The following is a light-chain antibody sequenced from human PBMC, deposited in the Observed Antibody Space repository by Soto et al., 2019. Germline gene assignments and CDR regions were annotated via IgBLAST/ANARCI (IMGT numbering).Light chain of an antibody. J-gene: IGKJ3*01. CDR3: QQSYSAPFT. Sequence: DIQMTQSPSSLSASVGDRVTIACRASQSISNYLTWYQQRPGKAPKLLIYLASSLQSGVPSRFSGSGSGTDFTLTISSLQPEDFETYHCQQSYSAPFTFGPGTKVDIK. CDR1: QSISNY. V-gene: IGKV1-39*01. CDR2: LAS.